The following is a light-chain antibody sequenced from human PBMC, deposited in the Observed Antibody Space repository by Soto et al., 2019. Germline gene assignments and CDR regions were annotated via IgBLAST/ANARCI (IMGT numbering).Light chain of an antibody. V-gene: IGKV1-39*01. CDR3: LQTYNLPRT. Sequence: DIQITHSPSRLSASVGNRVTITCRASLNIGDSLSWFQQKAGKPPTQLIYGASALQSGVPVRFSGSASGTDFTLTIRNMQREDFATYYCLQTYNLPRTFGQGTKVDIK. CDR1: LNIGDS. J-gene: IGKJ1*01. CDR2: GAS.